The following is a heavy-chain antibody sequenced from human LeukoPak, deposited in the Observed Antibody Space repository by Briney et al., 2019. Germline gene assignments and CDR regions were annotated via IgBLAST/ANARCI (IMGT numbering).Heavy chain of an antibody. CDR3: ATTSGSGSYYNRFGYYYGMDV. CDR2: IYYSGST. J-gene: IGHJ6*02. D-gene: IGHD3-10*01. V-gene: IGHV4-59*08. CDR1: GGSISGYY. Sequence: SETLSLTCTVSGGSISGYYWNWIRQSPGKGLEWIGHIYYSGSTDYNPSLKSRLTISVDTSKNQFSLKLSSVTAADTAVYYCATTSGSGSYYNRFGYYYGMDVWGQGTTVTVSS.